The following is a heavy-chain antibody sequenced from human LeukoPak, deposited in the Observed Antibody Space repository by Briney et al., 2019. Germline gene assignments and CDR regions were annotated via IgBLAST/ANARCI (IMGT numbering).Heavy chain of an antibody. Sequence: GGSLRLSCAASGFIFSDYGMHWVRQAPGKGLEWVSVIFTGGGTDHADSVKGRFTISRDNSKNTLSLQMNSLRGEDTAIYYCTRSGYRHPYHFDSWGQGTLVTVSS. CDR1: GFIFSDYG. CDR2: IFTGGGT. CDR3: TRSGYRHPYHFDS. D-gene: IGHD3-22*01. V-gene: IGHV3-NL1*01. J-gene: IGHJ4*02.